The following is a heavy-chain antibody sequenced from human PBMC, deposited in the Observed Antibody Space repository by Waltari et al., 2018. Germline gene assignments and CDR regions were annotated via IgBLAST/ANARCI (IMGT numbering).Heavy chain of an antibody. Sequence: QVQLQESGPGLVKPSETLSLTCAVSGYSISSGYYWGWIRQPPGKGLEWIGSIYHSGSTYYNPSLKSRVTITADTSTDTAYMELSSLRSEDTAVYYCATDYGGYGGDWGQGTLVTVSS. CDR1: GYSISSGYY. CDR3: ATDYGGYGGD. D-gene: IGHD5-12*01. J-gene: IGHJ4*02. V-gene: IGHV4-38-2*02. CDR2: IYHSGST.